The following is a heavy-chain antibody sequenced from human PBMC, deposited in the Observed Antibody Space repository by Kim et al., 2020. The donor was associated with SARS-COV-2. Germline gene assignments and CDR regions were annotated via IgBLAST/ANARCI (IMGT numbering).Heavy chain of an antibody. CDR2: ISGSGGST. CDR1: GFTFSSYA. D-gene: IGHD3-22*01. CDR3: ASQIVVVISGLAFDI. V-gene: IGHV3-23*01. Sequence: GGSLRLSCAASGFTFSSYAMSWVRQAPGKGLEWVSAISGSGGSTYYADSVKGRFTISRDNSKNTLYLQMNSLRAEDTAVYYCASQIVVVISGLAFDIWGQGTMVTVSS. J-gene: IGHJ3*02.